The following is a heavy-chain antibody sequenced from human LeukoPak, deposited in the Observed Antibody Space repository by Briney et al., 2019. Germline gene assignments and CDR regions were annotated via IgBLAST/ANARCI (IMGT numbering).Heavy chain of an antibody. CDR2: IGSSGSTI. J-gene: IGHJ4*02. V-gene: IGHV3-48*03. CDR1: GFTFSSYE. CDR3: ARDSSSGCLDY. Sequence: GGSLRLSCAASGFTFSSYEMNWVRQAPGKGLEWVSYIGSSGSTIYYADSVKGRFTISRDNAKNSLYLQMNSLRAEDTAVYYCARDSSSGCLDYWGQGTLVTVSS. D-gene: IGHD6-19*01.